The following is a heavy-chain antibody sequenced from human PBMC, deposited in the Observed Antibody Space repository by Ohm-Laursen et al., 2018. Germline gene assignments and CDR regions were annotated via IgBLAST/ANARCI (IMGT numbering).Heavy chain of an antibody. J-gene: IGHJ4*02. CDR1: GGSISDYY. V-gene: IGHV4-4*07. CDR2: IYTSGST. Sequence: SETLSLTCTVSGGSISDYYWSWIRQPAGKGLEYIGRIYTSGSTNYIPSLKSRVTMSVDTSNNQFSLKLSSVTAADTAVYYCARGAVAGTFDYWGQGTLVTVSS. CDR3: ARGAVAGTFDY. D-gene: IGHD6-19*01.